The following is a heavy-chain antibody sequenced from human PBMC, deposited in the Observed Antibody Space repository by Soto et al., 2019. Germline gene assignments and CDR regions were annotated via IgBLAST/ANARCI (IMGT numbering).Heavy chain of an antibody. CDR3: ARDKYSSSSWGYYYYYGMDV. D-gene: IGHD6-6*01. CDR2: INPNSGGT. V-gene: IGHV1-2*02. Sequence: GASVKVSCKASGYTFTGYYMHCVRQAPGQVLEWMGWINPNSGGTNYAQKFQGRVTMTRDTSISTAYMELSRLRSDDTAVYYCARDKYSSSSWGYYYYYGMDVWGQGTTVTVSS. CDR1: GYTFTGYY. J-gene: IGHJ6*02.